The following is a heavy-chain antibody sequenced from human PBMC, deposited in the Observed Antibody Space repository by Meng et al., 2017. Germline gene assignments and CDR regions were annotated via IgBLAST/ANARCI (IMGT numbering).Heavy chain of an antibody. V-gene: IGHV2-5*01. CDR1: GFSLRTGGVG. CDR3: AHRSSAWAFDS. CDR2: IYWYDDT. J-gene: IGHJ4*02. D-gene: IGHD7-27*01. Sequence: QITLKESGPKLVKPTQTLPLACTFDGFSLRTGGVGVGWIRQPPGKALEWLALIYWYDDTRYSPSLKSRLSITKDTSKNQVFLTMTNMDPVDTATYYCAHRSSAWAFDSWGQGTLVTVSS.